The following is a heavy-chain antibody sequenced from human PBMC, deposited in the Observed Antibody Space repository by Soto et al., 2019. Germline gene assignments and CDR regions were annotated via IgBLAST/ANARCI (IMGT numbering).Heavy chain of an antibody. CDR1: GYTFTSYG. J-gene: IGHJ4*02. V-gene: IGHV1-18*01. Sequence: ASVKVSCKASGYTFTSYGISWVRQAPGQGLEWMGWISAYNGNTNYAQKLQGRVTMTTDTSTSTAYMELRSLRSDDTAVYYCARVSAGTTTGLFDYGGQGTLVTVSS. CDR2: ISAYNGNT. D-gene: IGHD3-10*01. CDR3: ARVSAGTTTGLFDY.